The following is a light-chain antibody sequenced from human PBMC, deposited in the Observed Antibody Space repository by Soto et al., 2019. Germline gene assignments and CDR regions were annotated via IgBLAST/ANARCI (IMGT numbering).Light chain of an antibody. J-gene: IGLJ2*01. V-gene: IGLV2-14*01. CDR2: EVS. Sequence: QFALTQPASVCGSPGQSITISCTRTSSDIGNYDFVSWYQQVPGTAPKAMIYEVSSRPSGVSNRFSGSKSGNTASLTISGLQAEDEAYYYCSSYTTSTSFILFGGGTKLTVL. CDR1: SSDIGNYDF. CDR3: SSYTTSTSFIL.